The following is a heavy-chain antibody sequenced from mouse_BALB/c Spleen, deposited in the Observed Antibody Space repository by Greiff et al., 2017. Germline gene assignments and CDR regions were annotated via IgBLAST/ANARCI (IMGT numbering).Heavy chain of an antibody. Sequence: VQLQESGAELARPGASVKLSCKASGYTFTSYWMQWVKQRPGQGLEWIGAIYPGDGDTRYTQKFKGQATLTADKSSSTAYMQLSSLASEDSAVYYCARGINTATNCDDGGQGTTHTVST. CDR1: GYTFTSYW. J-gene: IGHJ2*01. D-gene: IGHD1-2*01. V-gene: IGHV1-87*01. CDR3: ARGINTATNCDD. CDR2: IYPGDGDT.